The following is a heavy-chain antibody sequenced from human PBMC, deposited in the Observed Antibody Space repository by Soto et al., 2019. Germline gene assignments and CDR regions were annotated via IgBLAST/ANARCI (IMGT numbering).Heavy chain of an antibody. J-gene: IGHJ6*02. V-gene: IGHV1-69*01. CDR1: GGTFSSYA. CDR2: IIPISDTT. Sequence: QVQLVQSGAEVKKPGSSVKVSCKASGGTFSSYAISWVRHAPGQGLDWMGGIIPISDTTNYAQKFQGRVTITADESTSSAYMELSSLRSEDTAVYYCARSQGSSTSLEIYYYYYYGMDVWCQWTTVTVSS. D-gene: IGHD2-2*01. CDR3: ARSQGSSTSLEIYYYYYYGMDV.